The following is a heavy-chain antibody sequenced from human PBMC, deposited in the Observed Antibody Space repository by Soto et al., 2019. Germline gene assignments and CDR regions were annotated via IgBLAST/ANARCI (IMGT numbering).Heavy chain of an antibody. D-gene: IGHD2-2*01. V-gene: IGHV4-31*03. CDR1: GDPLHIGGYY. Sequence: SETLSLTCSVSGDPLHIGGYYWAWIRQRPGEGLEWMGYIYYTGKTYYNPSLESRLTMSVDRSKNQFSLKLNSVTAADTAVYYCGRDLTSNANCIDPWGQGTLVTVSS. CDR2: IYYTGKT. CDR3: GRDLTSNANCIDP. J-gene: IGHJ5*02.